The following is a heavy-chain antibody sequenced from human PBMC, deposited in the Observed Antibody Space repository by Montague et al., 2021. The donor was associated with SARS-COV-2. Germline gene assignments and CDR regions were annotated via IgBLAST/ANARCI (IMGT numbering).Heavy chain of an antibody. Sequence: SLRLSCAASGFTFDDYAMHWVRQAPGKGLEWVSGISWNSGSIGYADSVKGRFTISRDNAKNSLYLQMNSLRAEDTALYYCAKLPSRDGYNLRDYWGQGTLVTV. D-gene: IGHD5-24*01. CDR2: ISWNSGSI. CDR1: GFTFDDYA. V-gene: IGHV3-9*01. CDR3: AKLPSRDGYNLRDY. J-gene: IGHJ4*02.